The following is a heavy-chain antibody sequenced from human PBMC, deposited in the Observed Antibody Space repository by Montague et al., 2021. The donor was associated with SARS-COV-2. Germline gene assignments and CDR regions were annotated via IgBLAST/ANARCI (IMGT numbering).Heavy chain of an antibody. V-gene: IGHV3-30*04. CDR1: GFTFSSYA. CDR2: ISYDGSNK. D-gene: IGHD1-26*01. J-gene: IGHJ5*02. Sequence: SLRLSCAASGFTFSSYAMRWVRQAPGKGLEWVALISYDGSNKYYADSVKGRFTISRDNSKNTLYLQMNSLRAEDTAVYYCARDSGSSFDPWGQGTLVTASS. CDR3: ARDSGSSFDP.